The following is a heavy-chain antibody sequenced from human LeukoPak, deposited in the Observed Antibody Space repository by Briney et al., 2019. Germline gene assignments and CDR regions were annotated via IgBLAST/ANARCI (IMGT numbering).Heavy chain of an antibody. D-gene: IGHD2-8*01. Sequence: PGGSLRLSCAASGFTFTTYWMHWVRQAPGKGLVWVSRINSDGSDTTYADSVKGRFTITRDNAKNTLYLQMNSLRAEDTAVYYCARGTNGIWSFDYWGREPWSPSPQ. J-gene: IGHJ4*02. CDR2: INSDGSDT. V-gene: IGHV3-74*01. CDR3: ARGTNGIWSFDY. CDR1: GFTFTTYW.